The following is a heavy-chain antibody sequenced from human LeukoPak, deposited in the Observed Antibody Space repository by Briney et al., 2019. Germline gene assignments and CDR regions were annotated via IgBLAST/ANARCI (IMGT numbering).Heavy chain of an antibody. V-gene: IGHV4-59*12. CDR3: ARGGYCSGGSCYTMYYFDY. J-gene: IGHJ4*02. Sequence: PSETLSLTCTLSGGSISTYYWSWIRQPPGKGLEWIGYIYHSGSTNYNPSLKSRVTISVDTSKNQFSLKLSSVTAADTAVYYCARGGYCSGGSCYTMYYFDYWGQGTLVTVSS. CDR1: GGSISTYY. CDR2: IYHSGST. D-gene: IGHD2-15*01.